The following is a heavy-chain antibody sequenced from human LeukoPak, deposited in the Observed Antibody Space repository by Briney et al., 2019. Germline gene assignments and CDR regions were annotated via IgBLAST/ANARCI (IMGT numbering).Heavy chain of an antibody. D-gene: IGHD2-8*02. J-gene: IGHJ4*02. Sequence: GGSLGLSCAASGFTFSSFGMHWVRQAPGEGLEWVAYIGYTGTNTYYADSVKGRFTISRDNSKNTVHLQMNSLRAADTALYSCARDLTGKYYIAYWGQGTLVTVSS. V-gene: IGHV3-30*02. CDR3: ARDLTGKYYIAY. CDR1: GFTFSSFG. CDR2: IGYTGTNT.